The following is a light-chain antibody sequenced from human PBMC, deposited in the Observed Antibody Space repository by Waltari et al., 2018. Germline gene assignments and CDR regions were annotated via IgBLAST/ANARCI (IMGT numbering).Light chain of an antibody. J-gene: IGKJ3*01. CDR2: AAS. CDR1: QTISIY. V-gene: IGKV1-39*01. CDR3: QHSYSTPPFT. Sequence: DIQMTQSPSSLSASVGARVTISCRASQTISIYLNWFQQKPGKAPKLLIYAASSLQSGVPSRFSGSGSGTDFTLTISSLQPEDFATYYCQHSYSTPPFTFGPGTKVDI.